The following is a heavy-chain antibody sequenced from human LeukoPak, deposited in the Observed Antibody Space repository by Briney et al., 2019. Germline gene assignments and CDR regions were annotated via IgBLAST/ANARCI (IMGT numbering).Heavy chain of an antibody. D-gene: IGHD3-10*01. CDR1: RFTFSSYG. CDR2: INWNSGST. Sequence: GGSLRLSCAASRFTFSSYGMSWVRQAPGKGLEWVSGINWNSGSTGYANSVKGRFTISRDNAKNSLYLQMNSLRAEDTALYYCARRRVTFVRGVDITSYYFDYWGQGTLVTVSS. J-gene: IGHJ4*02. CDR3: ARRRVTFVRGVDITSYYFDY. V-gene: IGHV3-20*04.